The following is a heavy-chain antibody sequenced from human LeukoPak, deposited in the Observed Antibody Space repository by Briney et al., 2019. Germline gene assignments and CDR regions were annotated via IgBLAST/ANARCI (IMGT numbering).Heavy chain of an antibody. CDR3: ARSVGYSGYGIDY. J-gene: IGHJ4*02. Sequence: ASVKVSCKASGGTFSSYTISWVRQAPGQGLEWMGGFIPIFGTTNYAQKFQGRVTITADDSTSTAYMELSSLRSEDTAVYYCARSVGYSGYGIDYWGQGTLVTVSS. V-gene: IGHV1-69*13. D-gene: IGHD5-12*01. CDR1: GGTFSSYT. CDR2: FIPIFGTT.